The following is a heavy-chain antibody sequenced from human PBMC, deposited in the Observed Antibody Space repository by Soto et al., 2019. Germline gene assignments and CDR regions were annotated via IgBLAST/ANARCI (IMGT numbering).Heavy chain of an antibody. CDR1: GFTFSNYW. V-gene: IGHV3-7*03. D-gene: IGHD3-10*02. CDR2: IKEDGRVT. J-gene: IGHJ3*01. Sequence: VSLRLSCTASGFTFSNYWMGWVRQGAWKGPEWVANIKEDGRVTYYVDSVKGRFTISRDNARESLYLRMDSLTAEDTAIYFCARDCHDYVRPTHYYDAFDVWGQGTMVIVSS. CDR3: ARDCHDYVRPTHYYDAFDV.